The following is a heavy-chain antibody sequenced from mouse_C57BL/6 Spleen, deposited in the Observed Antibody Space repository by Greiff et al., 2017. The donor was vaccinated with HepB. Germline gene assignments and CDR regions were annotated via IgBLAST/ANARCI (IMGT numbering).Heavy chain of an antibody. CDR2: ISPYNGYT. CDR3: ARGNWDEGFAY. V-gene: IGHV1-20*01. CDR1: GFSFTGYF. D-gene: IGHD4-1*01. J-gene: IGHJ3*01. Sequence: VQLKQSGPELVKPGDSVKISCTASGFSFTGYFMNWVMQSHGKSLEWIGRISPYNGYTFYNQKFKGKATLTVDKSFSTAHMELRSLTSEDSAVYYCARGNWDEGFAYWGQGTLVTVSA.